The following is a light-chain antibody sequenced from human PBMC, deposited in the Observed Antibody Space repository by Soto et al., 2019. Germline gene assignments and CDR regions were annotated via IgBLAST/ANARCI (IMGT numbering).Light chain of an antibody. Sequence: EIVLTQFPATLSLSPGERATLSCRASQSVSTFLAWYQQKPGQAHRLVVYDAAKRATGIRARFSGSRSETDFTLTISSLEPEDFAVYYCQQRSSWRVTFGGGTKVDIK. V-gene: IGKV3-11*01. CDR1: QSVSTF. CDR3: QQRSSWRVT. J-gene: IGKJ4*01. CDR2: DAA.